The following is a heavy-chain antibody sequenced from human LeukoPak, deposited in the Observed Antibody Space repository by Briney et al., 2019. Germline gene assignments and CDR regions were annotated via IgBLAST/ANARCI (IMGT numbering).Heavy chain of an antibody. CDR3: ARYWGPYDNSGAYFDY. J-gene: IGHJ4*02. V-gene: IGHV4-39*01. D-gene: IGHD3-22*01. CDR2: IRYTGST. CDR1: GDSISSSSYY. Sequence: PSEALSPTCTVSGDSISSSSYYWVWLRQPPGKGLEWIATIRYTGSTYYNPSLKSRVTISVDTSKNQFSLKLSSVTAADTAMYYCARYWGPYDNSGAYFDYWGQGTLVTVSS.